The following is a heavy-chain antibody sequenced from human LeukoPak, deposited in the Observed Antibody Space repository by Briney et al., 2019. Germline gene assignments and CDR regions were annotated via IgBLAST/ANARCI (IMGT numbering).Heavy chain of an antibody. Sequence: ASVKVSCKASGYTFANFGITWVRQAPGQGLEWMGWISVYNGNTNYAQNLQGRVTLTTDTSTSTAYMELRSLRSDDAALYYCARTCSSSSCYMVHWGQGTLVTVSS. CDR1: GYTFANFG. D-gene: IGHD2-2*02. CDR3: ARTCSSSSCYMVH. J-gene: IGHJ4*02. CDR2: ISVYNGNT. V-gene: IGHV1-18*01.